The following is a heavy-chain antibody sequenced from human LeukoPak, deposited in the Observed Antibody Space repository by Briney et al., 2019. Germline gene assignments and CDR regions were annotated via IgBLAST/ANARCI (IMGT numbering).Heavy chain of an antibody. J-gene: IGHJ2*01. D-gene: IGHD2-15*01. V-gene: IGHV4-59*01. CDR2: IYYSGST. Sequence: SETLSLTCTVSGGSISSYYWSWIRQPPGKGLEWIGYIYYSGSTNYNPSLKSRVTISVDTSKNQFSLKLSSVTAADTAVYYCARTVVPYWYFDLWGRGTLVTVSS. CDR3: ARTVVPYWYFDL. CDR1: GGSISSYY.